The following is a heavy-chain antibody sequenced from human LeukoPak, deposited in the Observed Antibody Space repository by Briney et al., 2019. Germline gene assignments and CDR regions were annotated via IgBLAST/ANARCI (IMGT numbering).Heavy chain of an antibody. J-gene: IGHJ3*01. CDR1: GFTFNTYT. CDR3: ARGAGYSSGWYAFDV. D-gene: IGHD6-19*01. CDR2: ITASSTAI. V-gene: IGHV3-21*01. Sequence: GGSLRLSCAASGFTFNTYTMNWVRQAPGKGLEWVSSITASSTAIYSADSVKGRFTISRDNAKNTLFLQMNSLRAEDTAVYYCARGAGYSSGWYAFDVWGQGTMVTVSS.